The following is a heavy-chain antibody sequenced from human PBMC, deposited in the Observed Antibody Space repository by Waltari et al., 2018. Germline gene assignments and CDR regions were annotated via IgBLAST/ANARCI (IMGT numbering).Heavy chain of an antibody. J-gene: IGHJ4*02. Sequence: QVQLQESGPGLVKPSQTLSLTCTVSGGSISSGSYYWSWIRQPAGKGLEWIGYIYTSGSTNYNPSLKSRVTISVDTSKNQFSLKLNSVTVADTAVYYCARRGRTTLSYYFDYWGQGTLVTVSS. CDR3: ARRGRTTLSYYFDY. CDR2: IYTSGST. D-gene: IGHD4-4*01. CDR1: GGSISSGSYY. V-gene: IGHV4-61*09.